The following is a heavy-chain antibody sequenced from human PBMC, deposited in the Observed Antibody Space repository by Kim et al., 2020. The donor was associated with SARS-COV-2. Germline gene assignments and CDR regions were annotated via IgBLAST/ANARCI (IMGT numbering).Heavy chain of an antibody. CDR1: GYSFTSYW. Sequence: GESLKISCKGSGYSFTSYWIGWVRQMPGKGLEWMGIIYPGDSDTRYSPSFQGQVTISADKSISTAYLQWSSLKASDTAMYFCARQGGYDSREVFGVQDAFDIWGQGTMVTVSS. V-gene: IGHV5-51*01. J-gene: IGHJ3*02. CDR3: ARQGGYDSREVFGVQDAFDI. CDR2: IYPGDSDT. D-gene: IGHD5-12*01.